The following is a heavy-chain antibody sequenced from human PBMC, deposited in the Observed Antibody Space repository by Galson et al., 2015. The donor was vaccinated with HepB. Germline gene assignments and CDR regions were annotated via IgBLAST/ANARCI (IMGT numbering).Heavy chain of an antibody. V-gene: IGHV3-7*01. CDR1: GFIFSNYW. D-gene: IGHD2-15*01. J-gene: IGHJ5*02. CDR3: ARLGISDMVVVAYGDDFDP. Sequence: SLRLSCAASGFIFSNYWMSWVRQTPGKGLEWVANINQDESEKYYVDSVKGRFTISRDNAKNSLLLHMNSLRAEDTAVYYCARLGISDMVVVAYGDDFDPWDQGTLVTVSS. CDR2: INQDESEK.